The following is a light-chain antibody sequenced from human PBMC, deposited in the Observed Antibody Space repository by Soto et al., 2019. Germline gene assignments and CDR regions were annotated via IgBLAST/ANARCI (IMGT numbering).Light chain of an antibody. CDR2: GAS. CDR1: QSLSSN. J-gene: IGKJ2*01. CDR3: QQYNNWPRT. Sequence: EIVMTQSPATLSVSPGERATLSCRASQSLSSNLGWYQQKPGQAPRPLIYGASTRATGIPARFSGSGSGTEFTLTISSLQSEDFAVYYCQQYNNWPRTFGQGTKLEIK. V-gene: IGKV3-15*01.